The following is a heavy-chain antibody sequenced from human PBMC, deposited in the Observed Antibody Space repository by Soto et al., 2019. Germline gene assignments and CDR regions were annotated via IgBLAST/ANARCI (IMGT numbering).Heavy chain of an antibody. Sequence: AQLVESGGGLVQPGGSLRLSCAASGFTFSSYWMHGVRQAPGKGLGWVSRIKTDGSITSYADSVQGRFTISRDNAKNTLYVQMDSLRAEDTAVYYCARVGSGWCHFEYWGQGTVVTVSS. CDR3: ARVGSGWCHFEY. D-gene: IGHD6-19*01. CDR2: IKTDGSIT. CDR1: GFTFSSYW. J-gene: IGHJ4*02. V-gene: IGHV3-74*01.